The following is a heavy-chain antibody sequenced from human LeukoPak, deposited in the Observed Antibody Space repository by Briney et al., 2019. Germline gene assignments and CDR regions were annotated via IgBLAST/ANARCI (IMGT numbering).Heavy chain of an antibody. Sequence: SVKVSCKASGGAFSSYAISWVRQAPGQGLEWMGGIIPIFGTANYAQKFQGRVTITADESTSTAYMELRSLRSEDTAVYYCARAARGYCSSTSCSIGPPVDYWGQGTLVTVSS. CDR1: GGAFSSYA. D-gene: IGHD2-2*01. CDR3: ARAARGYCSSTSCSIGPPVDY. J-gene: IGHJ4*02. CDR2: IIPIFGTA. V-gene: IGHV1-69*01.